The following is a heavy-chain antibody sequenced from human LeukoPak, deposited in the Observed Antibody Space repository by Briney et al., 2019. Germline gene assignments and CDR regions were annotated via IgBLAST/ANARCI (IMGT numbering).Heavy chain of an antibody. CDR2: ITGGSGGT. D-gene: IGHD6-19*01. CDR3: AKSRGEASSGWYPPDYLDN. V-gene: IGHV3-23*01. Sequence: PGGSLRLSCAASGFTFSSYAMSWVRQAPGKGLGWVSAITGGSGGTYYADSVKGRFTISRDNSKNTLYLQMNSLRAEDTAVYYCAKSRGEASSGWYPPDYLDNWGQGTLVTVSS. CDR1: GFTFSSYA. J-gene: IGHJ4*02.